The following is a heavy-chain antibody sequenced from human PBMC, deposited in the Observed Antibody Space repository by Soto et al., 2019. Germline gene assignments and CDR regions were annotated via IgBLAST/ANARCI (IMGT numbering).Heavy chain of an antibody. CDR2: IYYSGST. Sequence: QVQLQESGPGLVKPSETLSLTCTVSGGSVSSGSYYWSWIRQPPGKGLEWIGYIYYSGSTNYNPALKSRVTISVDTSKNQCSLKLSSVTAADPAVYYCARGRRDGYPYYFDYWGQGTLVTVSS. J-gene: IGHJ4*02. CDR3: ARGRRDGYPYYFDY. D-gene: IGHD5-12*01. V-gene: IGHV4-61*01. CDR1: GGSVSSGSYY.